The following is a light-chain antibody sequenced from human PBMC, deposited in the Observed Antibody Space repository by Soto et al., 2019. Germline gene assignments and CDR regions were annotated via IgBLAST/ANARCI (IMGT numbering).Light chain of an antibody. CDR1: QAIDSW. Sequence: DIQMTQSPSSVSASVGDRVTITCRASQAIDSWLVWYQQKPGKAPKLLIYAASSLQTGVPSRFSGSGSGTDFTLTISSLQPEDFATYYCLQANSFPRTFGPGTRVEIK. CDR3: LQANSFPRT. CDR2: AAS. J-gene: IGKJ3*01. V-gene: IGKV1-12*01.